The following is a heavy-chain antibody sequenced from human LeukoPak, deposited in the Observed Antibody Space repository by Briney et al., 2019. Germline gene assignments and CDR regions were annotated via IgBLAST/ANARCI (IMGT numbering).Heavy chain of an antibody. CDR3: ARDYDILTGYLSRGPYYYYGMDV. J-gene: IGHJ6*04. Sequence: GGSLRLSCAASGFTFSSYSMNWVRQAPGKGLEWVSSISSSSSYIYYADSVKGRFTISRDNAKNSLYLQMNSLRAEDTAVYYCARDYDILTGYLSRGPYYYYGMDVWGKGTTVTVSS. V-gene: IGHV3-21*01. CDR1: GFTFSSYS. D-gene: IGHD3-9*01. CDR2: ISSSSSYI.